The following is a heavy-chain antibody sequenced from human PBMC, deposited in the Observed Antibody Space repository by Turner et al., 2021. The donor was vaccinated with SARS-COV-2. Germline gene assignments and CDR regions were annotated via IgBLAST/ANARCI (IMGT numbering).Heavy chain of an antibody. CDR2: IYYSEST. V-gene: IGHV4-39*01. CDR1: GGSISSSNYY. CDR3: ARLLNPGSYYYYYYGMDV. D-gene: IGHD3-10*01. J-gene: IGHJ6*02. Sequence: QLQLQESGPGLVKPSETLSLTCTVSGGSISSSNYYWGWIRQPPVKGLEWIGSIYYSESTYYNPSLKSRVTISVDTSKNQFSLKLSSVTAADTAVYYCARLLNPGSYYYYYYGMDVWGQGTTVTVSS.